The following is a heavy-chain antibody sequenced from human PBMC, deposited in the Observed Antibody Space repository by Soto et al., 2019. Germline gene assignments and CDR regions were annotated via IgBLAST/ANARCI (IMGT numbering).Heavy chain of an antibody. J-gene: IGHJ5*02. CDR2: ISYRGST. CDR1: ACSITTSD. D-gene: IGHD3-22*01. V-gene: IGHV4-59*01. CDR3: ASSGIVGREVNTWFDP. Sequence: PSESLSLSCPVSACSITTSDWSWIRQPLGKALEWIGYISYRGSTNYNPSLKSRLTISIDTSKSQISLKLTSMTTADTAVYYCASSGIVGREVNTWFDPWGQGTLVTVSS.